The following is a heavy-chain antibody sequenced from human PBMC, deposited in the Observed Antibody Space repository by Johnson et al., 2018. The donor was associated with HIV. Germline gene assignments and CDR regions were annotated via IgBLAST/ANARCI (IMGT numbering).Heavy chain of an antibody. CDR3: ARELSHDAFDI. CDR2: ISYDGSNK. V-gene: IGHV3-30-3*01. D-gene: IGHD3-3*02. J-gene: IGHJ3*02. CDR1: GFTFSSYA. Sequence: QVQLVESGGGVVQPGRSLRLSCAASGFTFSSYAMHWVRQAPGKGLEWVAVISYDGSNKYYADSVKGRFTISRDNSKNTLYLQMNSLRAEDTAAYYCARELSHDAFDIGGQGTMVTVSS.